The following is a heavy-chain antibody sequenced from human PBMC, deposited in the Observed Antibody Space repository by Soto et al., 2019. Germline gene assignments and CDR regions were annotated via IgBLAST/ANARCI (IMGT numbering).Heavy chain of an antibody. CDR1: GFTFSSYA. V-gene: IGHV3-23*01. Sequence: PGGSLRLSCAASGFTFSSYAMSWVRQAPGKGLEWVSAISGSGGSTYYADSVKGRFTISRDNSKNTLYLQMNSLRAEDTAVYYCAISPCSGGSCYFLRYFQHWGQGTLVTVSS. CDR2: ISGSGGST. J-gene: IGHJ1*01. CDR3: AISPCSGGSCYFLRYFQH. D-gene: IGHD2-15*01.